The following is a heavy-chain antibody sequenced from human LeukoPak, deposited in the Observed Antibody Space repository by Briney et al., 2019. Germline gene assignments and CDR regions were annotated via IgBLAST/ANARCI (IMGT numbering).Heavy chain of an antibody. D-gene: IGHD3-3*01. J-gene: IGHJ4*02. CDR1: GYTFTGYN. CDR2: INPNSGGT. V-gene: IGHV1-2*02. CDR3: ARGQYYDFWSGYYYSPHFDY. Sequence: ASVKVSCKASGYTFTGYNIHWVRQAPGQGLEWMGWINPNSGGTNYAQKFQGKVTMTRDTSISTAYMELNRLRSDDTAVYYCARGQYYDFWSGYYYSPHFDYWGQGTLVTVSS.